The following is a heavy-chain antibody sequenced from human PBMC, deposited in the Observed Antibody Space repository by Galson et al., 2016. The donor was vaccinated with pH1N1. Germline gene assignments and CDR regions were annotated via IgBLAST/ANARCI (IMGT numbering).Heavy chain of an antibody. CDR3: ARDSTRFGVVPAAYYYGMDV. J-gene: IGHJ6*02. CDR2: IYTSGST. D-gene: IGHD2-2*01. V-gene: IGHV4-4*07. CDR1: GGSISNFY. Sequence: ETLSLTCTVSGGSISNFYWNWIRQPAGKGLEWIGRIYTSGSTNYNPSLKSRVTISVDTSKNHFSLRLSSVTAADTAVYFCARDSTRFGVVPAAYYYGMDVWGQGTTVTVSS.